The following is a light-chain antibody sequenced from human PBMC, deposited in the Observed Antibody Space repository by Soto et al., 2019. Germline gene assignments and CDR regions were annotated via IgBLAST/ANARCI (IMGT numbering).Light chain of an antibody. CDR3: MQAVQIPFT. CDR2: LGS. Sequence: DIVMTQSPLSLPVTPGEPASISCRSSQSLLHSNGKNYLDWYLQKPGQSPQVLIYLGSNRASGVPDRFSGSGSGTDFTLKISRVEADDVGVYYCMQAVQIPFTFGGGTKVEIK. V-gene: IGKV2-28*01. J-gene: IGKJ4*01. CDR1: QSLLHSNGKNY.